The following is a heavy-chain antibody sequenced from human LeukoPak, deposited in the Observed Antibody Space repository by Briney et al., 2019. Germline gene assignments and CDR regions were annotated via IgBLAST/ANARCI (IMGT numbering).Heavy chain of an antibody. CDR1: GFTFSSYS. D-gene: IGHD3-10*01. Sequence: GGSLRLSCAASGFTFSSYSMNWVRQAPGKGLEWVSSISSSSSYIYYADSVKGRFTISRDNAKNSLYLQMNSLRAEDMAVYYCARALITMVRGVISNDAFDIWGQGTMVTVSS. CDR3: ARALITMVRGVISNDAFDI. J-gene: IGHJ3*02. CDR2: ISSSSSYI. V-gene: IGHV3-21*01.